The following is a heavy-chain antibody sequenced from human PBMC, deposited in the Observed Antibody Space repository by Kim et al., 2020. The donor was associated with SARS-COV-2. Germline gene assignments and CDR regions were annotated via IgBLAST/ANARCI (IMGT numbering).Heavy chain of an antibody. CDR2: IYYSGST. Sequence: SETLSLTCTVSGGSISSGGYYWSWIRQHPGKGLEWIGYIYYSGSTYYNPSIKSRVTISVDTSKNQFSLKLSSVTAADTAVYYCARVRTMIVVVSSPVRAFDIWGQGTMVTVSS. CDR3: ARVRTMIVVVSSPVRAFDI. J-gene: IGHJ3*02. D-gene: IGHD3-22*01. V-gene: IGHV4-31*03. CDR1: GGSISSGGYY.